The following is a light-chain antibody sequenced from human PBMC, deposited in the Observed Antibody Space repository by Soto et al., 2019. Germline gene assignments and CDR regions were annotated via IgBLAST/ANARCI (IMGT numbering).Light chain of an antibody. CDR2: DAT. J-gene: IGKJ1*01. Sequence: VVLTQSPATLSLSLGESAAFSCRASQSVGSNLAWYQQKRGQAPRLLIYDATERATGIPARFTGSRSGTDFTLSISRLEPEDFAVYYCQQYGSSPQTFGQGTKVDIK. CDR3: QQYGSSPQT. CDR1: QSVGSN. V-gene: IGKV3-20*01.